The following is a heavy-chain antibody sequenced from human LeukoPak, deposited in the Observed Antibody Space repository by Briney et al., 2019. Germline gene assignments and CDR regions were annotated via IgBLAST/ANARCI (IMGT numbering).Heavy chain of an antibody. D-gene: IGHD1-26*01. CDR2: IEQDGREK. CDR1: AFTFRNSW. V-gene: IGHV3-7*01. J-gene: IGHJ4*02. Sequence: GGSLRLSCVSSAFTFRNSWMSWVRPVPGKGLEWVANIEQDGREKNYVESVKGRFTISRDNGKYSLYLEMNSVRAEDTAVYFCARERQGSSYYDGKESFDYWGQGTLVTVSS. CDR3: ARERQGSSYYDGKESFDY.